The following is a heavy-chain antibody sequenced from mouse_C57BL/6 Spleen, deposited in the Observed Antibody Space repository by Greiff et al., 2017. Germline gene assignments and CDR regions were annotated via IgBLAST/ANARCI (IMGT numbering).Heavy chain of an antibody. V-gene: IGHV1-69*01. CDR2: IDPSDSYT. Sequence: QVQLKQPGAELVMPGASVKLSCKASGYTFTSYWMHWVKQRPGQGLEWIGEIDPSDSYTNYNQKFKGKSTLTVDKSSSTAYMQLSSLTSEDSAVYYCAGSSLHYAMDYWGQGTSVTGSS. J-gene: IGHJ4*01. D-gene: IGHD1-1*01. CDR3: AGSSLHYAMDY. CDR1: GYTFTSYW.